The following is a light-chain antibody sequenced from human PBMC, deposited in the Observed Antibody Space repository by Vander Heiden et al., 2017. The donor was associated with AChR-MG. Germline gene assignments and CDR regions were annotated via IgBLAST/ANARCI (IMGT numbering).Light chain of an antibody. Sequence: EIVLTQSPGTLSLSPGERVTLSCRASQSVSSSYLAWYQQKPGQAPRLLIYGASSRATGIPDRFSGSGSGTDFTLTISRLDPEDFAVYYCQQYDRSWTFGQGTKVEIK. V-gene: IGKV3-20*01. CDR3: QQYDRSWT. J-gene: IGKJ1*01. CDR2: GAS. CDR1: QSVSSSY.